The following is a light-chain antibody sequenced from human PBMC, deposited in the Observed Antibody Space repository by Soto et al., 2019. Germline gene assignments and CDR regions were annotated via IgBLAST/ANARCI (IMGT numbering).Light chain of an antibody. V-gene: IGKV1-5*03. J-gene: IGKJ1*01. CDR2: KAS. CDR1: QTISSW. Sequence: DIQMTQSPSTLSGSVGDRVTITCRASQTISSWLAWYQQKPGKAPKLLIYKASTLKSGVPSRFSGSGSGTEFTLTISSLQPHDFATYYCQHYNSYSVAFGQGTKVELK. CDR3: QHYNSYSVA.